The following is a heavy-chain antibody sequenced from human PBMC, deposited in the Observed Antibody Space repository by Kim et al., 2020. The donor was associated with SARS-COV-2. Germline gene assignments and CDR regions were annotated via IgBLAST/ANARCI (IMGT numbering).Heavy chain of an antibody. V-gene: IGHV4-39*01. Sequence: SLKSRVTISVDTSKNQFSLKLSSVTAADTAVYYCARLPRGMYSSEDAFDIWGQGTMVTVSS. CDR3: ARLPRGMYSSEDAFDI. D-gene: IGHD6-25*01. J-gene: IGHJ3*02.